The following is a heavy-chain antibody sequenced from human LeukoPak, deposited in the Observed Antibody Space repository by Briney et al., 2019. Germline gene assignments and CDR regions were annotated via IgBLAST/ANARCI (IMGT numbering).Heavy chain of an antibody. Sequence: SQTLSLTCAISGDSVSSNSAAWHWIRQSPSRGLEWLGRTYYRSKWYHDYAVSMKSRITINPDTSKNQFSLQLNSVTPEDTAVYYCAKAEGWFGELPVWGQGTLVTVSS. CDR1: GDSVSSNSAA. CDR3: AKAEGWFGELPV. CDR2: TYYRSKWYH. V-gene: IGHV6-1*01. J-gene: IGHJ4*02. D-gene: IGHD3-10*01.